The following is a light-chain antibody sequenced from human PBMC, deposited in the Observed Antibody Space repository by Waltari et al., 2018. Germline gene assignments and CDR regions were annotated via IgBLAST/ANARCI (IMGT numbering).Light chain of an antibody. J-gene: IGLJ1*01. V-gene: IGLV3-19*01. Sequence: SSELTQDPAVSVALGQTVRITCQGASLRRTYDSWYQKKSGQAPLLVIYGRNNRPSGIPDRFSGSSSGNSASLTITGAQAEDEADYYCCSYAGGSTFYVFGTETKVTVL. CDR3: CSYAGGSTFYV. CDR1: SLRRTY. CDR2: GRN.